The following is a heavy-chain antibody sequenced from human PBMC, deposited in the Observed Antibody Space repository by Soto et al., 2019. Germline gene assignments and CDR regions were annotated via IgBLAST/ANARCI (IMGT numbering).Heavy chain of an antibody. V-gene: IGHV1-69*01. CDR1: GGTFSSYA. Sequence: QVQLVQSGAEVKNPGSSVKVSGKASGGTFSSYAISWVRQAPGQGLEWMGGIIPIFGTANYAQKFQGRVTITADESTSTAYMELSSLRSEDTAVYYCARDRGYCSSTSCYIYYYGMDVWGQVTTVTVSS. CDR2: IIPIFGTA. J-gene: IGHJ6*02. CDR3: ARDRGYCSSTSCYIYYYGMDV. D-gene: IGHD2-2*02.